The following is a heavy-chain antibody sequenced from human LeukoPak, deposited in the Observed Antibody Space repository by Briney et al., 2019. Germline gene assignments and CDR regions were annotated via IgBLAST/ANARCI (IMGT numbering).Heavy chain of an antibody. CDR2: ISGGGGTT. Sequence: PGGSLRLSCAVSGFSVTNNYMSWVRQAPGKGLEWVSAISGGGGTTYYTDSVRGRFTISRDNSKKTLSLQMNSLRVEDTAIYYCAKDIQLSAWGLGTMVTVSS. J-gene: IGHJ3*01. V-gene: IGHV3-23*01. CDR1: GFSVTNNY. CDR3: AKDIQLSA. D-gene: IGHD5-24*01.